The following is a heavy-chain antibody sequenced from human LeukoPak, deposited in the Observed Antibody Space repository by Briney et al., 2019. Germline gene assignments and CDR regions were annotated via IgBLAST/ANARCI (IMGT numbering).Heavy chain of an antibody. J-gene: IGHJ4*02. CDR2: INPNSGGT. CDR3: ARWGYCSSTSCYFDY. Sequence: ASVKVSCKASGYTFTGYYMHWVRQAPGQGLEWMGWINPNSGGTNYAQKFQGRVTMTRDTSISTAYMELSRLRSDDTAVYYCARWGYCSSTSCYFDYWGQGTLVTVSS. V-gene: IGHV1-2*02. CDR1: GYTFTGYY. D-gene: IGHD2-2*01.